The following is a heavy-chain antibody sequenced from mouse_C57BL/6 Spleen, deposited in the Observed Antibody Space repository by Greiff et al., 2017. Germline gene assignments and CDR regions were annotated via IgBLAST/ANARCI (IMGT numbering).Heavy chain of an antibody. Sequence: QVQLQQPGAELVMPGASVKLSCKASGYTFTSYWMHWVKQRPGQGLEWIGEIDPSDSYTNYNQKFKGKSTLTVDKSSSTAYMQLSSLTSEDSAVYYCARRDDYGSLFAYWGQGTLVTVSA. D-gene: IGHD2-4*01. CDR3: ARRDDYGSLFAY. V-gene: IGHV1-69*01. CDR2: IDPSDSYT. J-gene: IGHJ3*01. CDR1: GYTFTSYW.